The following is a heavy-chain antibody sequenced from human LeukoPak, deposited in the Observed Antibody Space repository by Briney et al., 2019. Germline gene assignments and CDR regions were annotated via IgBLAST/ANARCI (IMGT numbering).Heavy chain of an antibody. V-gene: IGHV5-51*01. CDR3: ARQGYNYDSLGYYFDY. J-gene: IGHJ4*02. CDR2: IYPGDSDT. CDR1: GYSFNTYW. D-gene: IGHD3-22*01. Sequence: GESLKISCKASGYSFNTYWIVWVRQMPGKGLEWMGVIYPGDSDTGYSPSFQGQVTISADKSISTAYLQWSSLKASDTAMYYCARQGYNYDSLGYYFDYWGQGALVTVSP.